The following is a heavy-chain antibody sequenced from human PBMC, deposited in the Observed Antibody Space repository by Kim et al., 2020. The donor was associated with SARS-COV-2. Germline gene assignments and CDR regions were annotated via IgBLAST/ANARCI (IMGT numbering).Heavy chain of an antibody. D-gene: IGHD6-13*01. Sequence: SVKVSCKASGGTFSSYAISWVRQAPGQGLEWMGRIIPILGIANYAQKFQGRVTITADKSTSTAYMELSSLRSEDTAVYYCARGSSWYGRFDPWGQGTLVTVSS. V-gene: IGHV1-69*04. CDR3: ARGSSWYGRFDP. J-gene: IGHJ5*02. CDR1: GGTFSSYA. CDR2: IIPILGIA.